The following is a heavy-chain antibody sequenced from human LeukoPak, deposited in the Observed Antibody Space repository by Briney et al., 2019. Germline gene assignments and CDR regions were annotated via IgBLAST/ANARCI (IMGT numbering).Heavy chain of an antibody. CDR2: ISYDGSNK. D-gene: IGHD6-13*01. J-gene: IGHJ4*02. CDR1: GFTFSSYA. V-gene: IGHV3-30-3*01. Sequence: GGSLRLSCAASGFTFSSYAMHWVRQAPGKGLEWVAVISYDGSNKYYADSVKGRFIISRDNFKNTLYLQMNSLRAEDTAVYYCASNQLLRDYWGQGTLVTVSS. CDR3: ASNQLLRDY.